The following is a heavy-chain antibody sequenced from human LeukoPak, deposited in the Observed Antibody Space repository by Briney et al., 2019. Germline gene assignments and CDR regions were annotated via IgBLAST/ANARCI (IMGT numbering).Heavy chain of an antibody. Sequence: ASVKVSCKASGYTLTNYALNWVRQAPGQGLEWMGRINPNSGGTNYAQKFQGRVTMTRDTSISTAYMELSRLRSDDTAVYYCARGYYSRFDYWGQGTLVTVSS. CDR3: ARGYYSRFDY. D-gene: IGHD4-11*01. CDR1: GYTLTNYA. J-gene: IGHJ4*02. CDR2: INPNSGGT. V-gene: IGHV1-2*06.